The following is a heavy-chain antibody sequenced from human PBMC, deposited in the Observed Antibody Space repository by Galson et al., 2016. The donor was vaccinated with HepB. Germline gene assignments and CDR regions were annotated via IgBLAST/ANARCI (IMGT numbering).Heavy chain of an antibody. D-gene: IGHD1-14*01. CDR2: ITGSGENT. CDR3: VILPPGL. Sequence: SLRLSCAASGFTFSNYAMTWVRQAPGKGLEWVSAITGSGENTYYADSVKGRFTISRDNSRNTLYLQMSSLRVEDTAVYYCVILPPGLWGQGTLVTVSS. CDR1: GFTFSNYA. J-gene: IGHJ4*02. V-gene: IGHV3-23*01.